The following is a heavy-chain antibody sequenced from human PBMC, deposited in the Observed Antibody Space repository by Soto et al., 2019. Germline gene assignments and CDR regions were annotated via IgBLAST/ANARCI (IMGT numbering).Heavy chain of an antibody. CDR1: GGSISSSSYY. CDR2: IYYSGST. CDR3: ARHSRLYDILTGYLGPIFDY. Sequence: QLQLQESGPGLVKPSETLSLTCTVSGGSISSSSYYWGWIRQPPGKGLEWIGSIYYSGSTYYNPSLKSRVTISVDTSKNQFSLKLSSVTAADTAVYYCARHSRLYDILTGYLGPIFDYWGQGTLVTVSS. D-gene: IGHD3-9*01. V-gene: IGHV4-39*01. J-gene: IGHJ4*02.